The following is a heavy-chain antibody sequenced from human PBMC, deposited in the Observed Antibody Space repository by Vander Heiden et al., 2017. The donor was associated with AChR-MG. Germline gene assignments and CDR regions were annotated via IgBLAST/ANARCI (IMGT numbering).Heavy chain of an antibody. J-gene: IGHJ4*02. Sequence: EVELVESGGGLVQPRGSLRLLCGASGFTFSSYWMSWGGQAPGKGLEWVANIKQDGSEKYYVDSVKGRFTISRDNAKNSLYLQMNSLRAEDTAVYYCAREVAAAAFLGYWGQGTLVTVSS. CDR1: GFTFSSYW. CDR3: AREVAAAAFLGY. V-gene: IGHV3-7*01. CDR2: IKQDGSEK. D-gene: IGHD6-13*01.